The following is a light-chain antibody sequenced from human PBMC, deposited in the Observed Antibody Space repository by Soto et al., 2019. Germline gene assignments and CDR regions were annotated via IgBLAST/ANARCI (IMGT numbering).Light chain of an antibody. CDR2: EVS. J-gene: IGLJ1*01. CDR3: NSQTTSGIRV. CDR1: SSDVGGYNH. V-gene: IGLV2-14*01. Sequence: QSALTQPASVSGSPGQSITISCTGTSSDVGGYNHVSWYQHHPGKAPKLIIYEVSYRPSGVSNRFSGSKSAYTASLTISGLQAEDEADYYCNSQTTSGIRVFGTGTKVTVL.